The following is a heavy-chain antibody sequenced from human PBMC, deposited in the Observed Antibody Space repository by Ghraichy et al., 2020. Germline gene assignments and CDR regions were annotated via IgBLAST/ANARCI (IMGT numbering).Heavy chain of an antibody. J-gene: IGHJ4*01. CDR3: AKDSSEPADFWSSSYRGFYLES. V-gene: IGHV3-23*01. D-gene: IGHD3-3*01. Sequence: LTCAAAGFTFGNSALTWVRQAPGQGLEWVSSISARGGTTYYADSVKGRFTISRDNFKDTLYLQLNSLTAEDTAIYYCAKDSSEPADFWSSSYRGFYLESWGQGTLVAVSS. CDR1: GFTFGNSA. CDR2: ISARGGTT.